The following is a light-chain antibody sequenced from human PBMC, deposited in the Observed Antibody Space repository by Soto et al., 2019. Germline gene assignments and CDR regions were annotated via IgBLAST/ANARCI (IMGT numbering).Light chain of an antibody. Sequence: QSVLTQPPSVSGAPGQRVTISCTGSSSNSGAGYDVHWYQQLPGTAPKLLIYGNSNRPSGVPDRFSGSKSGTSASLAITGLQAEDEADYYCQSYDSSLRGFYVFGTGTKVTVL. CDR1: SSNSGAGYD. J-gene: IGLJ1*01. CDR2: GNS. V-gene: IGLV1-40*01. CDR3: QSYDSSLRGFYV.